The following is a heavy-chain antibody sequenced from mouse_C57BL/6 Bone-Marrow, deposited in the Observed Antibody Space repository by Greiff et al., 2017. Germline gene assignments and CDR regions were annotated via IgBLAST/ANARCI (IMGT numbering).Heavy chain of an antibody. CDR3: ARCDYDVGYYAMDY. CDR2: IYPRSGNT. V-gene: IGHV1-81*01. J-gene: IGHJ4*01. Sequence: QVHVKQSGAELARPGASVKLSCKASGYTFTSYGISWVKQRTGQGLEWIGEIYPRSGNTYYNEKFKGKATLTADKSSSTAYMELRSLTSEDSAVYFCARCDYDVGYYAMDYWGQGTSVTVSS. CDR1: GYTFTSYG. D-gene: IGHD2-4*01.